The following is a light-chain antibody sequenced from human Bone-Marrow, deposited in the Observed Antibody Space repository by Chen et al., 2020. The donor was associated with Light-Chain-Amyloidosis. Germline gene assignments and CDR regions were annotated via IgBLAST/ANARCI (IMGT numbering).Light chain of an antibody. CDR1: NIGSTS. V-gene: IGLV3-21*02. CDR3: QVWDRSSDRPV. J-gene: IGLJ3*02. CDR2: DDS. Sequence: SYVLTQPSSVSVAPGQTATIACGGNNIGSTSVHWYQQTPGQAPLLVVDDDSDRPSGIPERLSGSNSGNTATLTIRRVEAGDEADYYWQVWDRSSDRPVFGGGTKLTVL.